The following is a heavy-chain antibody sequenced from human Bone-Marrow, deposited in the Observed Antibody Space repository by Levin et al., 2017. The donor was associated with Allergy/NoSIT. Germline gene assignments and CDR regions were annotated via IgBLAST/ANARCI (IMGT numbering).Heavy chain of an antibody. CDR1: GYTFTSYD. CDR2: MNPNSGNT. CDR3: ARGPRIQLWDNYYYYGMDV. V-gene: IGHV1-8*01. D-gene: IGHD5-18*01. Sequence: ASVKVSCKASGYTFTSYDINWVRQATGQGLEWMGWMNPNSGNTGYAQKFQGRVTMTRNTSISTAYMELSSLRSEDTAVYYCARGPRIQLWDNYYYYGMDVWGQGTTVTVSS. J-gene: IGHJ6*02.